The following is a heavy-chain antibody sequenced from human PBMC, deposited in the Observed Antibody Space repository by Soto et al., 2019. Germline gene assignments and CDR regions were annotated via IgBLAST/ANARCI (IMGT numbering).Heavy chain of an antibody. CDR3: ARERSYYYSGSDF. D-gene: IGHD3-22*01. V-gene: IGHV4-59*01. CDR1: GGSMDRSY. J-gene: IGHJ4*02. CDR2: IFYSGTT. Sequence: PSETLSLTCTVSGGSMDRSYWSWVRQSPGKGLEWIGYIFYSGTTNYNPSLKSRVTISVDTSKNQFSLQLTSVTAADTGVYFCARERSYYYSGSDFWGQGTLVTVSS.